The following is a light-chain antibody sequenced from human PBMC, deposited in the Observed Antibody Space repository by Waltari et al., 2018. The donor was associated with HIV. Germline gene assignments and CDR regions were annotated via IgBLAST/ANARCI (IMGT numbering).Light chain of an antibody. V-gene: IGLV2-14*01. Sequence: QSALTQPASVSGSLGQSITISCTGTSIDVGAYTSVSWYQQRPGKVPKLLIYEVNSRPSGIDNRFSGSKSGNTASLTISGLQVEDEADYYCSSFTGSNTYVFGSGTKVTVL. J-gene: IGLJ1*01. CDR1: SIDVGAYTS. CDR3: SSFTGSNTYV. CDR2: EVN.